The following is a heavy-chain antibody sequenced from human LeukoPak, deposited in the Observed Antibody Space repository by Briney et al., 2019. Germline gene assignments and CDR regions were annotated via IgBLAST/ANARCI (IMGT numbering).Heavy chain of an antibody. CDR2: ISYSGRT. Sequence: SETLSLTCTVSDGSISSNSYYWGWIRQPPGKGLEWIGSISYSGRTYYNPSLESRVTISVDASKNQFSLKLSSVTAADTAVYYCARASTVGAFDIWGQGTMVTVSS. V-gene: IGHV4-39*07. D-gene: IGHD4-23*01. J-gene: IGHJ3*02. CDR3: ARASTVGAFDI. CDR1: DGSISSNSYY.